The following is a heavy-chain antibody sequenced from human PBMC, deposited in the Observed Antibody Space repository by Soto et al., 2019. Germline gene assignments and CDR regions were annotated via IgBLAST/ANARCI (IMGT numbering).Heavy chain of an antibody. J-gene: IGHJ4*01. CDR1: GFNFDNYW. CDR3: ARDTTGILDF. V-gene: IGHV3-7*01. D-gene: IGHD1-1*01. CDR2: IKQDGSDK. Sequence: GGSLRLSCAASGFNFDNYWMAWVRQAPGKGLEWVANIKQDGSDKNYVDSVKGRFTISGDNAKNSLYLQMNSLRAEDSAVYSCARDTTGILDFWGQGTMVTVSS.